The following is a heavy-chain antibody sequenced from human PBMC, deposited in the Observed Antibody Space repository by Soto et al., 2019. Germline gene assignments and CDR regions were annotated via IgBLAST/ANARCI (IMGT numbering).Heavy chain of an antibody. CDR1: GGTFSSYA. V-gene: IGHV1-69*06. J-gene: IGHJ6*01. D-gene: IGHD3-22*01. CDR3: VKDRDSNSWPSRDV. Sequence: SVKVSCKASGGTFSSYAISWVRQAPGQGLEWMGGIIPIFGTANYAQKFQGRVTITADTSTSTAYMELRSLRSDDTAVYYCVKDRDSNSWPSRDVWGPGTTVTVSS. CDR2: IIPIFGTA.